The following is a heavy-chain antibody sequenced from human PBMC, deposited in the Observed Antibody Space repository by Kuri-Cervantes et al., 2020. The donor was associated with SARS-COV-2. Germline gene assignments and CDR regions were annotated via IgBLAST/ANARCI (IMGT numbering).Heavy chain of an antibody. CDR2: INPNSGGT. Sequence: ASVKVSCKASGYTFTGYYMHWVRQAPGQGLEWMGWINPNSGGTKYAQKFQGRVTMTRDTSISTAHMELSRLRSDDTAVYYCARFPTIFGVVIIPGYNYGMDAWGQGTTVT. CDR1: GYTFTGYY. D-gene: IGHD3-3*01. V-gene: IGHV1-2*02. J-gene: IGHJ6*01. CDR3: ARFPTIFGVVIIPGYNYGMDA.